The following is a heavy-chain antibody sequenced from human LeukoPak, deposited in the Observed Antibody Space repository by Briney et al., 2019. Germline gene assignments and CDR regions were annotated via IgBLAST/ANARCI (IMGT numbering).Heavy chain of an antibody. V-gene: IGHV3-11*01. CDR3: AREGGAAAGTPSPNWFDP. CDR2: INSRSSHI. CDR1: GFTFSDYY. J-gene: IGHJ5*02. Sequence: GGTLRLSCAASGFTFSDYYMTWIRQAPGKGLEWIAYINSRSSHIYYADSVKGRFTISRDNAKSSLYLQMNSLRADDTAVYYCAREGGAAAGTPSPNWFDPWGQGTLVTVSS. D-gene: IGHD6-13*01.